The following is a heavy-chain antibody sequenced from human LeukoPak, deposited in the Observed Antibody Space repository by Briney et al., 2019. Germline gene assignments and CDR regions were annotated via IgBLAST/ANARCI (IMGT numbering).Heavy chain of an antibody. CDR1: GGSISSYY. Sequence: SETLSLTCTVSGGSISSYYWSWIRQPPGKGLEWIGYIYYSGSTNYNPSLKSRVTISVDTSKNQFSLKLSSVTAADTAVYYCARGNWSVDFWSGSLQIYYYYYGMDVWGQGTTVTVSS. D-gene: IGHD3-3*01. V-gene: IGHV4-59*01. CDR3: ARGNWSVDFWSGSLQIYYYYYGMDV. J-gene: IGHJ6*02. CDR2: IYYSGST.